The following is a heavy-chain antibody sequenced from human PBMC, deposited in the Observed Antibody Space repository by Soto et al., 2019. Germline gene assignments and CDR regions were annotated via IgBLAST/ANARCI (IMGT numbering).Heavy chain of an antibody. V-gene: IGHV3-11*01. Sequence: GGSLRLSCAASGFTFSDYYMSWIRQAPGKGLEGVSYISSSGSTIYYADSGKGRFTISRDNAKNSLYLQMNSLRAEDTAVYYCARSLIAAAANGYYYYYMDVWGKGTTVTVSS. CDR2: ISSSGSTI. D-gene: IGHD6-13*01. CDR1: GFTFSDYY. CDR3: ARSLIAAAANGYYYYYMDV. J-gene: IGHJ6*03.